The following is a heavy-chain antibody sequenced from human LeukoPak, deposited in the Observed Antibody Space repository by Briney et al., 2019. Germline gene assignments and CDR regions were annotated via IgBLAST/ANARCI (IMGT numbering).Heavy chain of an antibody. D-gene: IGHD3-16*01. CDR3: ARDYGELGIMITFGGDNYFDY. J-gene: IGHJ4*02. CDR2: ISAYNGNT. V-gene: IGHV1-18*01. CDR1: GYTFTSYG. Sequence: ASVKVSCKASGYTFTSYGISWVRQAPGQGLEWMGWISAYNGNTNYAQKLQGRGTLTTDTSTSTAYMELRSLRSDDTAVYYCARDYGELGIMITFGGDNYFDYGGQGTLSPSPQ.